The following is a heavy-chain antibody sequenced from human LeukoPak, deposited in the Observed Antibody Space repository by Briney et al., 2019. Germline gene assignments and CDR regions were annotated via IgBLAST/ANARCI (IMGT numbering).Heavy chain of an antibody. J-gene: IGHJ4*02. CDR1: GFTFSSSA. Sequence: GGSLRLSCAASGFTFSSSAMSWVRQAPGKGLEWVSAISSSDGSTYYADSVKGRFSISRDNSKNTLYLQMNSLRAEDTAVYYCAKAPEGCSSTSCYYGYWGQGTLVAVSS. CDR3: AKAPEGCSSTSCYYGY. V-gene: IGHV3-23*01. CDR2: ISSSDGST. D-gene: IGHD2-2*01.